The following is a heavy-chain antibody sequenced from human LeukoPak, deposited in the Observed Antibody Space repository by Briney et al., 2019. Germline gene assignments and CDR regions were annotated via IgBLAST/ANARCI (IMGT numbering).Heavy chain of an antibody. Sequence: GGSLRLSGAASGFTFNTHGMHCVRQAPGKRLERVVALWFDGSVKHYSDAVKGRFTISRDNSLNTLYLQMNSLRLEDTAMYYCAKDTAIQFLEPAFWGQGTLVTVSS. J-gene: IGHJ4*02. V-gene: IGHV3-33*06. D-gene: IGHD3-3*01. CDR3: AKDTAIQFLEPAF. CDR2: LWFDGSVK. CDR1: GFTFNTHG.